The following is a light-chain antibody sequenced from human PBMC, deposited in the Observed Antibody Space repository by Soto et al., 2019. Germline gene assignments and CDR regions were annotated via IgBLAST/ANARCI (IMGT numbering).Light chain of an antibody. J-gene: IGLJ1*01. CDR3: NSFSVSHLYV. CDR2: EVT. CDR1: STDVGGYNA. Sequence: QSVLSQPASVSGSPGQTITISCTGTSTDVGGYNAVSWYQHHPGKAPKLIIYEVTHRPSGVSDRFSASESGNTASLTISGLQAEEEAEYYCNSFSVSHLYVFGTGTKVTVL. V-gene: IGLV2-14*01.